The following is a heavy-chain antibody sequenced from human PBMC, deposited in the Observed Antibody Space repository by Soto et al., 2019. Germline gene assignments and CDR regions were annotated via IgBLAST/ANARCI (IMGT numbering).Heavy chain of an antibody. CDR1: GFTFSSYA. CDR3: AKARCSDTDCYFPDT. Sequence: GGSLRLSCGASGFTFSSYAMSWVRQAPGKGLEWASRLSGSGATTKYADSVEGRFTISRDNSKNTLYLQMDSLSAEDTAIYYCAKARCSDTDCYFPDTWGQGTLVTVSS. V-gene: IGHV3-23*01. CDR2: LSGSGATT. J-gene: IGHJ5*02. D-gene: IGHD2-21*02.